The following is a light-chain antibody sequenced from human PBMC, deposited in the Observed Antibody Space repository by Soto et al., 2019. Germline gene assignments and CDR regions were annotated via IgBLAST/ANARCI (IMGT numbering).Light chain of an antibody. Sequence: DIQMTQSPSTVSASVGDRVTITCRASQNINTWLAWYQQKPGKAPKLLILKASSLESGVPSRFSGSGSGTEFTLTISSLQPDDLATYYCQQYNSYPITFGQGTRLEIK. CDR3: QQYNSYPIT. V-gene: IGKV1-5*03. CDR2: KAS. CDR1: QNINTW. J-gene: IGKJ5*01.